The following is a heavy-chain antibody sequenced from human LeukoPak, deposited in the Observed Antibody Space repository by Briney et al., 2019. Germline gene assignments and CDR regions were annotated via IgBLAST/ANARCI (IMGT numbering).Heavy chain of an antibody. D-gene: IGHD6-19*01. Sequence: SETLSLTCAVSGYSISSGYYWGWIRQPPGKGLEWIGEINHSGSTNYNPSLKSRVTISVDTSKNQFSLKLSSVTAADTAVYYCARPAVAAYNWFDPWGQGTLVTVSS. J-gene: IGHJ5*02. CDR3: ARPAVAAYNWFDP. V-gene: IGHV4-38-2*01. CDR2: INHSGST. CDR1: GYSISSGYY.